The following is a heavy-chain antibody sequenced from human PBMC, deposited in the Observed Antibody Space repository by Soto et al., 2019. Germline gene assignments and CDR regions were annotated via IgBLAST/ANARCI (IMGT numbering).Heavy chain of an antibody. J-gene: IGHJ4*02. CDR1: GFTFSSFA. Sequence: GGSLRLSCAASGFTFSSFAMSWVRQAPEKGLEWVSAISSSGGTTYYADSVKGRFTISRDNSKNTLYLLMNSLRAGDTAVYYCATRYCTESGLSCYSQWGQGTLVTVSS. D-gene: IGHD2-15*01. CDR2: ISSSGGTT. CDR3: ATRYCTESGLSCYSQ. V-gene: IGHV3-23*01.